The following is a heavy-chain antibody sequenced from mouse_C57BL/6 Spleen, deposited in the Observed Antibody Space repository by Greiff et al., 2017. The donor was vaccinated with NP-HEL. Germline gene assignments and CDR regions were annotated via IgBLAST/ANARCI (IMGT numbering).Heavy chain of an antibody. CDR3: ARTRPYYSNYEDY. J-gene: IGHJ2*01. V-gene: IGHV1-64*01. D-gene: IGHD2-5*01. CDR2: IHPNSGST. Sequence: VQLQQSGAELVKPGASVKLSCKASGYTFTSYWMHWVKQRPGQGLEWIGMIHPNSGSTNYNEKFKSKATLTVDKSSSTAYMQLSSLTSEDSAVYYCARTRPYYSNYEDYWGQGTTLTVSS. CDR1: GYTFTSYW.